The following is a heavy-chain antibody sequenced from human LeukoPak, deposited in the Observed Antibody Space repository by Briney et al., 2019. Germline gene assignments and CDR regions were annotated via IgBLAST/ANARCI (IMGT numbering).Heavy chain of an antibody. J-gene: IGHJ3*02. CDR3: ERVRIQLWSRDAFDI. D-gene: IGHD5-18*01. CDR1: GGSISSSNW. CDR2: IYHSGST. V-gene: IGHV4-4*02. Sequence: SGTLSLTCAVSGGSISSSNWWSWVRQPPGKGLEWIGEIYHSGSTNYNPSLKSRVTISVDKSKNQLSLKLSSVTAADTAVYYCERVRIQLWSRDAFDIWGQGTMVTVSS.